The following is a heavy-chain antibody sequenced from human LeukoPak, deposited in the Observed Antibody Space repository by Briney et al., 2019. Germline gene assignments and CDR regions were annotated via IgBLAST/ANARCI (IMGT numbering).Heavy chain of an antibody. D-gene: IGHD3-10*01. CDR2: INPNSGGT. J-gene: IGHJ6*03. V-gene: IGHV1-2*02. CDR3: ASGSGSYNYYYHYMDV. Sequence: GASVKVSCKASGYTFTGYYMHWVRQAPGQGLEWMGWINPNSGGTNYAQKFQGRVTMTRDTSISTAYMELSRLRSDDTAVYYCASGSGSYNYYYHYMDVWGKGTTVTISS. CDR1: GYTFTGYY.